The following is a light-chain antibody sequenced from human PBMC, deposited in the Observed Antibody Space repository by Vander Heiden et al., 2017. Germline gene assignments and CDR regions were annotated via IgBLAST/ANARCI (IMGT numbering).Light chain of an antibody. Sequence: EIVLTQSPATLSLSPGERATLSCRASQRVSSYLAWYQQKPGQAPRLLIYDASNIATGIPARFSGSGYRKGFTLTSSSLELEDFAVYYCQQVSNWPPKTFGPGAKLEMK. J-gene: IGKJ2*01. CDR3: QQVSNWPPKT. CDR1: QRVSSY. CDR2: DAS. V-gene: IGKV3-11*01.